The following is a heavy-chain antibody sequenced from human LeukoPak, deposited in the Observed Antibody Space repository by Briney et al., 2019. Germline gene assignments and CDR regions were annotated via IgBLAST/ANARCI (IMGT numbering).Heavy chain of an antibody. CDR2: MFYSGST. J-gene: IGHJ5*02. CDR3: ARAYSQYVNWFDP. CDR1: GGSISSHY. V-gene: IGHV4-59*11. D-gene: IGHD4-11*01. Sequence: KPSETLSLTCTVSGGSISSHYWTWIRQPPGQGLEWIGHMFYSGSTNYNPSLKSRVTISVDTSKNQFSLKLSSVTAADTALYYCARAYSQYVNWFDPWGQGTLVTVSS.